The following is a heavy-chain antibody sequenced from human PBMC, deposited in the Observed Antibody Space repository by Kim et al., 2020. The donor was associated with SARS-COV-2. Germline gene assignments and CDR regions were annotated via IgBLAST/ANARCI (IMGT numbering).Heavy chain of an antibody. J-gene: IGHJ5*02. CDR3: ATSCSITSCHWFDP. V-gene: IGHV1-24*01. Sequence: ASVKVSCKVSGYTLTELSMHWVRQAPGKGLEWMGGFDPEDGETIYAQKFQGRVTMTEDTSTDTAHMELSSLRSEDTAVYYCATSCSITSCHWFDPWGQGTLVTVSS. CDR2: FDPEDGET. CDR1: GYTLTELS. D-gene: IGHD2-2*01.